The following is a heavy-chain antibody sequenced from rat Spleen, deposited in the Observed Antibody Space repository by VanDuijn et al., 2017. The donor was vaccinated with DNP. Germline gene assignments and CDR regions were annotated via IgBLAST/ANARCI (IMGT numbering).Heavy chain of an antibody. CDR1: GFTFSYYW. CDR2: ITSGAGTT. J-gene: IGHJ4*01. D-gene: IGHD5-1*01. CDR3: ARVQLGYYALDA. Sequence: EVQLVETGGGLVQPGRSLKLSCVASGFTFSYYWMTWIRQVPGKGLEWIASITSGAGTTSYADSVKGRFTVSRDDAGNTLYLQMNSLRSEETATYYCARVQLGYYALDAWGQGTSVTVSS. V-gene: IGHV5-31*01.